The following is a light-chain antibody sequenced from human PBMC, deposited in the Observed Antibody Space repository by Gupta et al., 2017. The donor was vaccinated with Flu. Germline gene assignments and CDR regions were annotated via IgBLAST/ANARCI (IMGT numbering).Light chain of an antibody. Sequence: QSALTQPASVSGSPRQSITISCTGTSSDVGGYNYVSWYQQHPGKAPKLLIYEVSNRPSGVSNRFSGSSFGNTASLTISGLQAEDEADYYCSSYTSSTTLVFGGGTKLTVL. CDR3: SSYTSSTTLV. J-gene: IGLJ2*01. CDR1: SSDVGGYNY. V-gene: IGLV2-14*01. CDR2: EVS.